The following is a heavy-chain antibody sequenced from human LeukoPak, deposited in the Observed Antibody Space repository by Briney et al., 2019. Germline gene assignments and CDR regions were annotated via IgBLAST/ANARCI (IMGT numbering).Heavy chain of an antibody. D-gene: IGHD1-14*01. CDR3: ARDESIPNLDAFDI. V-gene: IGHV3-7*05. Sequence: WVSLRLSAAASGFICRRKWMTWVRQAPGKGLEGLANIKQDGSEKNYLDSVRGRFTSARDDARDSLDLQMESLRVEATAWYDCARDESIPNLDAFDIWGQGTMVTVSS. CDR1: GFICRRKW. CDR2: IKQDGSEK. J-gene: IGHJ3*02.